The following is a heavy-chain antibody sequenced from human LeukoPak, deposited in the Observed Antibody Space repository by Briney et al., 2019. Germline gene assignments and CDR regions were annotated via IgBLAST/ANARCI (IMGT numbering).Heavy chain of an antibody. CDR1: GYTFTSYG. CDR2: ISAYNGNT. V-gene: IGHV1-18*01. CDR3: ARGPEVLRYFDWLLHTSFDY. J-gene: IGHJ4*02. Sequence: ASVKVSCKASGYTFTSYGISWVRQAPGQGLEWMGWISAYNGNTNYAQKLQGRVTMTTDTSTSTAYMELRSLRSEDTAVYYCARGPEVLRYFDWLLHTSFDYWGQGTLVTVSS. D-gene: IGHD3-9*01.